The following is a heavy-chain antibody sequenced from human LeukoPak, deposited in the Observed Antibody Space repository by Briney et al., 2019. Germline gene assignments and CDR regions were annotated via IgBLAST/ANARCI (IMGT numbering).Heavy chain of an antibody. J-gene: IGHJ3*01. CDR3: AKWTGSGFDV. CDR2: FSASGNT. CDR1: GAPINTFS. D-gene: IGHD3/OR15-3a*01. Sequence: SETLSLTCSVSGAPINTFSCNWFRQPPGKGLEWIGYFSASGNTKYSPSLKSRVIISRDTSKNQVSLRLTSVAAADTAVYYCAKWTGSGFDVWGQGTMVTASS. V-gene: IGHV4-59*03.